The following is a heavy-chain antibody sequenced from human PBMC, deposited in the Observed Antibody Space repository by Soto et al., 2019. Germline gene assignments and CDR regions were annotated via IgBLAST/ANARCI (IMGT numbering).Heavy chain of an antibody. J-gene: IGHJ3*02. D-gene: IGHD3-22*01. CDR3: AVDDSSGYYLNRDHDAFDI. CDR2: IYYSGST. CDR1: GGSISSGDYY. Sequence: SETLSLTCTVSGGSISSGDYYWSWIRQPPGKGLEWIGYIYYSGSTYYNPSLKSRVTISVDTSKNQFSLKLSSVTAADTAVYYCAVDDSSGYYLNRDHDAFDIWGQGTMVTVSS. V-gene: IGHV4-30-4*01.